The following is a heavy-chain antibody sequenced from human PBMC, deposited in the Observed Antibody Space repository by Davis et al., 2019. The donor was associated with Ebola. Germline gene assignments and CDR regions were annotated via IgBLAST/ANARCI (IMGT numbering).Heavy chain of an antibody. CDR3: ARGHTYGSMVYGLDV. D-gene: IGHD3-10*01. CDR1: GGSISSSSYY. J-gene: IGHJ6*02. CDR2: FSYGDNTH. V-gene: IGHV4-39*01. Sequence: MPSETLSLTCTVSGGSISSSSYYWGWIRQPPGKGLEWVGSFSYGDNTHYYNPSLRSRVTISVDTSKNQFSVKVTSVTAADTAVYYCARGHTYGSMVYGLDVWGQGTTVTVSS.